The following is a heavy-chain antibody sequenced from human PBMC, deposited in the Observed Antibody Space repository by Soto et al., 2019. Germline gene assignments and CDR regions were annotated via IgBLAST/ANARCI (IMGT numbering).Heavy chain of an antibody. Sequence: QVQLVESGGGVVQPGRSLRLSCAASGFTFSSYGRHWVRQAPGKGLEWVAVISYDGSNKYYADSVKGRFTISRDNSKNALYLQMNSLRAEVTALYYCAKPPSRITMVRANWFDPWGQGTLVTVSS. V-gene: IGHV3-30*18. D-gene: IGHD3-10*01. J-gene: IGHJ5*02. CDR1: GFTFSSYG. CDR2: ISYDGSNK. CDR3: AKPPSRITMVRANWFDP.